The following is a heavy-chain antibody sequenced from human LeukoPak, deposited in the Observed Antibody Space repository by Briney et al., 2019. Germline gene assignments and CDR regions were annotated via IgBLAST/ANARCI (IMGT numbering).Heavy chain of an antibody. CDR2: IHPSTGNP. CDR3: ARAYQRLGDLSLPDY. Sequence: ASVKVSCKASGYTFTNYAMNWVRQAPGQGLEWMGWIHPSTGNPTYAQGFTGRFVFSLDTSVSTTYLQISSLKAEDTAVYYCARAYQRLGDLSLPDYWGQGTLVTASS. V-gene: IGHV7-4-1*02. D-gene: IGHD3-16*02. J-gene: IGHJ4*02. CDR1: GYTFTNYA.